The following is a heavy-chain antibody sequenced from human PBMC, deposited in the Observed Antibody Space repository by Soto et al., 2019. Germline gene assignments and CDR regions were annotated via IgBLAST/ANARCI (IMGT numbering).Heavy chain of an antibody. CDR1: GGSISYEYYH. V-gene: IGHV4-30-4*08. J-gene: IGHJ6*02. CDR3: AREDDGGDRDYYGLDV. CDR2: IHYSGSI. Sequence: PSETLSLICSVSGGSISYEYYHWTWIRQSPGKGLEWIGYIHYSGSIMYNPSFKSRVTISVDTSKNQFSLQLSSVTAADTAVYFCAREDDGGDRDYYGLDVWGQGTTVTVS. D-gene: IGHD2-21*02.